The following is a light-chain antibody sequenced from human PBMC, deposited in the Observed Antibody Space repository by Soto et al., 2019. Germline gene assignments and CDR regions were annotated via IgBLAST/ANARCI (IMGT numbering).Light chain of an antibody. CDR3: QQDSTYSGT. V-gene: IGKV1-5*03. Sequence: DVQMAQSPSTLSASVGDRVTITCRASQSIGDWLAWFQQKPGKAPALLIYRASYLESGVPSRFSGSGSGTEFTLTISSLQPDDVSTYYCQQDSTYSGTFGPGTTVEIK. CDR1: QSIGDW. CDR2: RAS. J-gene: IGKJ3*01.